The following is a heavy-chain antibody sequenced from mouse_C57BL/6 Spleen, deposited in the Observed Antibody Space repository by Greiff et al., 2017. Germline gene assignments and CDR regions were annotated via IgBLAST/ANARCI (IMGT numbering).Heavy chain of an antibody. J-gene: IGHJ2*01. V-gene: IGHV1-52*01. CDR1: GYTFTSYW. Sequence: QVQLQQPGAELVRPGSSVKLSCKASGYTFTSYWMHWVKQRPIQGLEWIGNIDPSDSETHYNQKFKDKATLTVDKSSSTACMQLSSLTSEDSAVYYCARGTTVVAWDYWGQGTTLTVSS. CDR3: ARGTTVVAWDY. D-gene: IGHD1-1*01. CDR2: IDPSDSET.